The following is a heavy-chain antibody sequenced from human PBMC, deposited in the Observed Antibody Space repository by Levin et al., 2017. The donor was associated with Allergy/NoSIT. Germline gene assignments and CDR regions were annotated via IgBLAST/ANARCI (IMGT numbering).Heavy chain of an antibody. CDR1: GFIFSTYA. V-gene: IGHV3-23*01. Sequence: GGSLRLSCEASGFIFSTYAMTWVRQAPGKGLEWVSEISASGGRTNYADSMKGRFIISRDNSKNTLFLQINSLRAEDTAVYYCAKKMVELSTIIPLDYWGQGTLVTVSS. CDR3: AKKMVELSTIIPLDY. J-gene: IGHJ4*02. D-gene: IGHD5-24*01. CDR2: ISASGGRT.